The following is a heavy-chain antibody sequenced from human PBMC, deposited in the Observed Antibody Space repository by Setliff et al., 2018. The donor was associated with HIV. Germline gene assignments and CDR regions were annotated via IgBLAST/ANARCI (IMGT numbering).Heavy chain of an antibody. CDR3: ARDPILGGPDFFDY. CDR1: GFTFSSYA. V-gene: IGHV3-30*04. CDR2: VSYGGTNT. D-gene: IGHD1-26*01. J-gene: IGHJ4*02. Sequence: GGSLRLSCAASGFTFSSYAMHWVRQAPGKGLEWVAVVSYGGTNTYYADSVQGRFTISRDNSKNTLFLQMNSLRPEDTAVYYCARDPILGGPDFFDYWGQGTLVTVSS.